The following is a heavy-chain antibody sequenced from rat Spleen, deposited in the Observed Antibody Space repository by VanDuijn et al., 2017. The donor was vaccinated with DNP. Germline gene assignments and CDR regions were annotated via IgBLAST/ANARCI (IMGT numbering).Heavy chain of an antibody. J-gene: IGHJ4*01. CDR3: ARLILRIWGAMDA. D-gene: IGHD1-6*01. CDR2: ISASGGST. V-gene: IGHV5-25*01. Sequence: EVQLVESGGGLVQPGRSMKLSCAASGFTFSNYDMAWVRQAPKKGLEWVASISASGGSTYYRDSVKGRFTVSRYNAKSTLYLQLDSLRSEDTATYYCARLILRIWGAMDAWGQGTSVTVSS. CDR1: GFTFSNYD.